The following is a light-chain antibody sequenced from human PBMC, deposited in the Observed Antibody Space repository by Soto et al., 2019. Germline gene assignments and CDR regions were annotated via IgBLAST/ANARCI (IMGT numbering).Light chain of an antibody. Sequence: DIHMTQPLSSVSASVCDRLTITCRASQTLNNYLTWFQQKQGKXAKXXIYAASTLQSGVPSRFSGSGSGAEFTITISSLQPEDFATYYCQQSFSPLLTFGGGTKVDIK. CDR3: QQSFSPLLT. CDR2: AAS. V-gene: IGKV1-39*01. J-gene: IGKJ4*01. CDR1: QTLNNY.